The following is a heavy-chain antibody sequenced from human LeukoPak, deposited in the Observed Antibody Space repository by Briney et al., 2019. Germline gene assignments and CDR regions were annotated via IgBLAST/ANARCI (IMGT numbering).Heavy chain of an antibody. D-gene: IGHD3-22*01. CDR1: GGSISSGGYS. Sequence: SQTLSLTCAVSGGSISSGGYSWSWIRQPPGKDLEWIGYIYHSGSTYYNPSLKSRVTISVDRSKNQFSLKLSSVTAADTAVYYCARKEYDSSGYFPDYWGQGTLVTVSS. CDR2: IYHSGST. CDR3: ARKEYDSSGYFPDY. J-gene: IGHJ4*02. V-gene: IGHV4-30-2*01.